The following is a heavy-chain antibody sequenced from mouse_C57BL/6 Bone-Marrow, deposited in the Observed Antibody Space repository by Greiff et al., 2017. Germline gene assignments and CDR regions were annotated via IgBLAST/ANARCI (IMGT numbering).Heavy chain of an antibody. J-gene: IGHJ2*01. D-gene: IGHD2-1*01. CDR2: IDPEIGDT. Sequence: EVQLQESGAELVRPGASVKLSCTASGFNIKDDYIHWVKQRPEQGLEWIGWIDPEIGDTEYASKFQGKATITSDTSSNTAYLQRSSLTSEDTAVYYCASFYGNYCGFWGQGTPLTVAS. CDR1: GFNIKDDY. V-gene: IGHV14-4*01. CDR3: ASFYGNYCGF.